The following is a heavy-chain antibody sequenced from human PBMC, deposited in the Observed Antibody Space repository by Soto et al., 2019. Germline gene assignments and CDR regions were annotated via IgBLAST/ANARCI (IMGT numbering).Heavy chain of an antibody. J-gene: IGHJ4*02. Sequence: SETLSLTCAVYGGSFSGYYWTWIRQPPGKGLEWIGEINHSGSTNNNPSLKSRVTISVDTSKNQFSLKLSSVTAADTAVYYCARGIFDTIFGVVAVDSWGQGTLVTVSS. CDR1: GGSFSGYY. D-gene: IGHD3-3*01. V-gene: IGHV4-34*01. CDR3: ARGIFDTIFGVVAVDS. CDR2: INHSGST.